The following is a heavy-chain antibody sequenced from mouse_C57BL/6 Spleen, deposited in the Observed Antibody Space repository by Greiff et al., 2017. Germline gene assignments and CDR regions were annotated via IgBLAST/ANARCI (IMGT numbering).Heavy chain of an antibody. V-gene: IGHV1-39*01. D-gene: IGHD1-1*01. CDR1: GYSFTDYN. CDR3: ASTVVATAWFAY. CDR2: INPNYGTT. J-gene: IGHJ3*01. Sequence: LVEPGASVKISCKASGYSFTDYNMNWVKQSNGKSLEWIGVINPNYGTTSYNQKFKGKATLTVDQSSSTAYMQLNSLTSEDSAVYYCASTVVATAWFAYWGQGTLVTVSA.